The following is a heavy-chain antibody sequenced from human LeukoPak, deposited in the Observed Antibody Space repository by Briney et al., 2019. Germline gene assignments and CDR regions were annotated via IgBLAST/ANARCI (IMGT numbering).Heavy chain of an antibody. J-gene: IGHJ4*02. CDR1: GASISGGTYY. V-gene: IGHV4-39*01. CDR3: ARRGGSGRAFDY. D-gene: IGHD1-26*01. Sequence: PSETLSLTCSVSGASISGGTYYWGWIRQPPGKGLEWIGSIYYTGSTYDNPSLKSRVTISVDTSKNQFSLKLSSVTAADTAVYYCARRGGSGRAFDYWGQGTLVTVSP. CDR2: IYYTGST.